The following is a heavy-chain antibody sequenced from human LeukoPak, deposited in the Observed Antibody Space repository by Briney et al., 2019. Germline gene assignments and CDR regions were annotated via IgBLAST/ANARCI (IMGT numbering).Heavy chain of an antibody. Sequence: PGGSLRLSCAASGFTFSSYAMSWVRQAPGKGLEWVSAISGSGGSTYYADSVKGRFTISRDNSKNTLYLQMNSLRAEDTAVYYCAKDQLWFGELGIGMDVWGQGTTVTVSS. CDR2: ISGSGGST. J-gene: IGHJ6*02. D-gene: IGHD3-10*01. CDR1: GFTFSSYA. V-gene: IGHV3-23*01. CDR3: AKDQLWFGELGIGMDV.